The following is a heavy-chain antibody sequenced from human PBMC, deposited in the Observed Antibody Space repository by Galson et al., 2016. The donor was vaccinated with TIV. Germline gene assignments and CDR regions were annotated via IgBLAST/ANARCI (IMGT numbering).Heavy chain of an antibody. CDR2: ITRSSSYI. Sequence: SLRISCAASGFTFSTYTMNWVRQAPGKGLEWVSSITRSSSYIYYGDSVKGRFTISRDNAKNSLYLQMNSLRAEDTAVYYCARIWEAELEGFHYYGMDVWGQGTTVTVSS. V-gene: IGHV3-21*01. CDR3: ARIWEAELEGFHYYGMDV. CDR1: GFTFSTYT. D-gene: IGHD1-26*01. J-gene: IGHJ6*02.